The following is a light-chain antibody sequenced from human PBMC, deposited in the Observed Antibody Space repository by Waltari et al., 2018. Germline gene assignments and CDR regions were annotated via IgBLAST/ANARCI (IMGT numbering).Light chain of an antibody. V-gene: IGKV3-11*01. J-gene: IGKJ3*01. CDR2: DAS. CDR3: QQRSNWPPVFT. CDR1: QSVSNY. Sequence: EIVLTQSPATLSLSPGERATLSCRASQSVSNYLAWYQQKPGQAPRLLIYDASNRATGIPARFSGSGSGTDFTLTISSLEPEDFAVYYCQQRSNWPPVFTFGPGTKVDIK.